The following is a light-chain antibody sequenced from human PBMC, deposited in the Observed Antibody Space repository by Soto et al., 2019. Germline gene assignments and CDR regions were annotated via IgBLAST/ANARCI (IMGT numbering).Light chain of an antibody. Sequence: QSVLTQPAAVSWSPGQSITISCTGTSSDIGHYDYVSWYQQHPGKAPKLMIYHVTYRPSGVSNRYSGSKSGNSASLTISGLQADDEADYYCCSLTTSHTYVFGSGTKVTVL. CDR1: SSDIGHYDY. CDR3: CSLTTSHTYV. CDR2: HVT. J-gene: IGLJ1*01. V-gene: IGLV2-14*03.